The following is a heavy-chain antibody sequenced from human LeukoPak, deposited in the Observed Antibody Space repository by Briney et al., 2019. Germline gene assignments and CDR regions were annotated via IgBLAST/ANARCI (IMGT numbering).Heavy chain of an antibody. CDR3: ARGETHYPGDY. CDR1: GYSFTGYF. J-gene: IGHJ4*02. D-gene: IGHD1-14*01. Sequence: GASVKVSCKASGYSFTGYFIHWVRQAPGQGPEWMGWMNPNSGGTNYIQKFQGRVTMTRDTSISTAYMELSSLRSDDTAVYYCARGETHYPGDYWGQGTLVIVSS. V-gene: IGHV1-2*02. CDR2: MNPNSGGT.